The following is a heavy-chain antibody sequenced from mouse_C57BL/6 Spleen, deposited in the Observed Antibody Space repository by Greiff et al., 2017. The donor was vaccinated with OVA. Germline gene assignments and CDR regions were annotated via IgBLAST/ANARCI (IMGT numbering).Heavy chain of an antibody. Sequence: EVQLVESGGGLVQPKGSLKLSCAASGFSFNTYAMNWVRQAPGKGLEWVARIRSKSNNYATYYADSVKDRFTISRDDSESMLYLQMNNVKTEDTAMYYCVRHGYDYDRWGYAMDYWGQGTSVTVSS. CDR3: VRHGYDYDRWGYAMDY. CDR1: GFSFNTYA. J-gene: IGHJ4*01. CDR2: IRSKSNNYAT. V-gene: IGHV10-1*01. D-gene: IGHD2-4*01.